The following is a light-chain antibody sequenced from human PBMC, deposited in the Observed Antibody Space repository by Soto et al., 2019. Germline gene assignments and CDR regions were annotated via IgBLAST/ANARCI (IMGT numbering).Light chain of an antibody. CDR2: DVN. V-gene: IGLV2-14*03. CDR3: CSYTSSSTHV. Sequence: QSALTQPASVSGSHGQSITISCTGTSSDVGGYNFVSWYQQHPGKVPKLMIFDVNRRPSGVSDRFSGSKSGNTASLTISGLQAEDEGDSYCCSYTSSSTHVFGSGTKVTVL. J-gene: IGLJ1*01. CDR1: SSDVGGYNF.